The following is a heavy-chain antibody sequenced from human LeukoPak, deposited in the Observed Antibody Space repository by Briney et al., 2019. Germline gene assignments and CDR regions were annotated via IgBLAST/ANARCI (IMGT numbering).Heavy chain of an antibody. V-gene: IGHV4-39*07. CDR2: IYYSGST. CDR3: AREGGYGRPYYFDY. CDR1: GGSISSSSYY. Sequence: SETLSLTCTVSGGSISSSSYYWGWIRQPPGKGLEWIGSIYYSGSTYYNPSLKSRVTISVDTSKNQFSLKLSSVTAADTAVYYCAREGGYGRPYYFDYWGQGTLVTVSS. J-gene: IGHJ4*02. D-gene: IGHD5-18*01.